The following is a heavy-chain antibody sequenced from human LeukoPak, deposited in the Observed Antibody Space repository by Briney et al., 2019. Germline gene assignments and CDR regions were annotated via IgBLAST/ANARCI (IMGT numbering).Heavy chain of an antibody. J-gene: IGHJ6*02. V-gene: IGHV3-21*01. Sequence: GGSLRLSCAASGFIFSSYSMNWVRQAPGKGLEWVPSITSSSSYIYYADSVKGRFTISRDNAKNSLYLQMNSLRAEDTAVYYCARDIRGSSWNYYYYGMDVWGQGTTVTVSS. CDR2: ITSSSSYI. CDR1: GFIFSSYS. D-gene: IGHD6-13*01. CDR3: ARDIRGSSWNYYYYGMDV.